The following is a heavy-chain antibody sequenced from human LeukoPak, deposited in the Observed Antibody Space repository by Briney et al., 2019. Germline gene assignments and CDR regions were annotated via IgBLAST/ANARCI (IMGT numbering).Heavy chain of an antibody. CDR2: INTDNGNT. V-gene: IGHV1-18*01. CDR3: ARGPVPSAFDI. Sequence: ASVKVSCKASGYTFTNYGITWVRQAPGQGLEWMGWINTDNGNTNYAQKLQGRVTMTTDTSTSTAYMELRSLRSDDTAVYYCARGPVPSAFDIWGQGTMVTVSS. CDR1: GYTFTNYG. J-gene: IGHJ3*02.